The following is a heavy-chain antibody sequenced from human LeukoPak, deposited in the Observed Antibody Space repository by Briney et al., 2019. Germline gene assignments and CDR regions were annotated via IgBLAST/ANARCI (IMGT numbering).Heavy chain of an antibody. CDR1: GIAFSSSA. J-gene: IGHJ4*02. Sequence: PGGSLRLSCAASGIAFSSSAMSWVRQTPGKGLEWVSSISSSGDITSYADSVKGRFTISRDKSKNTLYLQMNSLRAEDTAVYYCAKRDTSGYYYFDYWGQGTLVTVSS. CDR3: AKRDTSGYYYFDY. D-gene: IGHD3-22*01. CDR2: ISSSGDIT. V-gene: IGHV3-23*01.